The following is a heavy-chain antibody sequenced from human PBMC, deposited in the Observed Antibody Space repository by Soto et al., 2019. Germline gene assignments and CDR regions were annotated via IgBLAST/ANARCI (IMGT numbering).Heavy chain of an antibody. CDR2: VSHIWGS. CDR3: ARRIAVAGYYYYPGMDV. J-gene: IGHJ6*02. D-gene: IGHD6-19*01. V-gene: IGHV4-59*08. CDR1: GDSINSYY. Sequence: SETLSLTCTVSGDSINSYYWSWIRQPPGKEMEWIGYVSHIWGSAYNPSLQSRVAISLDTSKNQFSLKLSSVTAADTAVYYCARRIAVAGYYYYPGMDVWGQGTTVTVSS.